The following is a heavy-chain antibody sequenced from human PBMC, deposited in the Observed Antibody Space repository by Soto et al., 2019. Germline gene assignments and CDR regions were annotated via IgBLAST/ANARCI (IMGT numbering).Heavy chain of an antibody. CDR1: GDSISSYY. CDR3: ARCTVTPYFDY. V-gene: IGHV4-59*01. Sequence: SETLSVTCTVSGDSISSYYWSWIRQPPGKGLEWIGYIYYSGSTNYNPSLKSRVTISVDTSKNQFSLKLSSVTAADTAVYYCARCTVTPYFDYYGQISPVPFS. CDR2: IYYSGST. J-gene: IGHJ4*02. D-gene: IGHD4-4*01.